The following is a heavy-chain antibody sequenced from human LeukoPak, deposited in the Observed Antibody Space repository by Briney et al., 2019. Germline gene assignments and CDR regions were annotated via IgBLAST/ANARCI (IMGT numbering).Heavy chain of an antibody. J-gene: IGHJ6*03. CDR3: ARGYSSSWRKNYYYYYYMDV. D-gene: IGHD6-13*01. V-gene: IGHV1-18*01. Sequence: ASVKVSCTASGYTFTCYGISWVRQAPGQGLEWMGWISAYTGNTNYAQKLQGRVTMTTDTSTSTAYMELRSLRSDDTAVYYCARGYSSSWRKNYYYYYYMDVWGKGTTVTVSS. CDR2: ISAYTGNT. CDR1: GYTFTCYG.